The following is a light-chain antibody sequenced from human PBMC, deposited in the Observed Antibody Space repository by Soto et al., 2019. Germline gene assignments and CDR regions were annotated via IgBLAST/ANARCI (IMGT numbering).Light chain of an antibody. CDR1: SSNIGESF. V-gene: IGLV1-51*01. CDR3: GTWDSGLSTGI. J-gene: IGLJ2*01. CDR2: DNN. Sequence: QSILTQPPSVSAAPGQKVTISCSGSSSNIGESFVSWYQQLPGTAPKLLIYDNNKRPSGIPDRFSGSQSGTSATLAITGLQTGDEADYYCGTWDSGLSTGIFGGGTKLTVL.